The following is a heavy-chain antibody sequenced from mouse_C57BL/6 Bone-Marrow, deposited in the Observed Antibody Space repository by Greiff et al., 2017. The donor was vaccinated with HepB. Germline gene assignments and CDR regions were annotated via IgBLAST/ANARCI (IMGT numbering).Heavy chain of an antibody. J-gene: IGHJ4*01. Sequence: QVQLQQPGAELVKPGASVKVSCKASGYTFPSYWMHWVKQRPGQGLEWIGRIHPSDSDTNYNQKFKGKATLPVDKSSSTAYMQLSSLTSEDSAVYYCAKGNYYYGSSPYAMDYWGQGTSVTVSS. V-gene: IGHV1-74*01. CDR3: AKGNYYYGSSPYAMDY. CDR1: GYTFPSYW. D-gene: IGHD1-1*01. CDR2: IHPSDSDT.